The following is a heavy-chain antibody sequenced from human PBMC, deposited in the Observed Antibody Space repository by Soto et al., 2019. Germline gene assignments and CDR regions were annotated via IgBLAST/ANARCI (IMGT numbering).Heavy chain of an antibody. J-gene: IGHJ4*02. CDR1: GGSIGSSSHY. CDR3: ARRESYDILTGYYYFDY. CDR2: IFYSGST. Sequence: SETLSLTCTVSGGSIGSSSHYWGGIRQPPGKGLEWIGSIFYSGSTYYNPSLKSRVTVSVDTSKNQFSLKLSSVTAADTAVYYCARRESYDILTGYYYFDYWGQGTLVTVSS. D-gene: IGHD3-9*01. V-gene: IGHV4-39*01.